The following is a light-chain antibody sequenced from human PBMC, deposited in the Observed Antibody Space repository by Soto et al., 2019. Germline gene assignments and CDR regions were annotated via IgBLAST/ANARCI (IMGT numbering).Light chain of an antibody. CDR3: QQYHNWPPFT. CDR2: GAS. J-gene: IGKJ2*01. Sequence: EIVMTQSPATLSVSPGERVTLSCRASQSVSSNLAWYQQKPGQAPRLLIYGASTRATGITARFSGSGSGTEFTLSISSLQSEDFAVYYCQQYHNWPPFTFGQGTKLEIK. V-gene: IGKV3-15*01. CDR1: QSVSSN.